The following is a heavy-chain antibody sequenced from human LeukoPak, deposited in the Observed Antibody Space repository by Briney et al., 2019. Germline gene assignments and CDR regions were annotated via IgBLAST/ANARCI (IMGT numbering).Heavy chain of an antibody. CDR2: IYYSGST. CDR3: ARVSPGGVLDY. Sequence: PSETLSLTCTVSGGSISSGGYYWSWIRQHPGKGLEWIGYIYYSGSTYYNPSLKSRVTISVDTSKNQFSLKLSSVTAADTAVYYCARVSPGGVLDYWGQGTLVTVSS. J-gene: IGHJ4*02. D-gene: IGHD1-1*01. V-gene: IGHV4-31*03. CDR1: GGSISSGGYY.